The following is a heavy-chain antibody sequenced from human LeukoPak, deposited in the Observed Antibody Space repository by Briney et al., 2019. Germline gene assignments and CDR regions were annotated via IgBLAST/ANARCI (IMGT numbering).Heavy chain of an antibody. J-gene: IGHJ4*02. Sequence: GGSLRLSCAASGFTFSNYAMSWVRQAPGKGLEWVSTISGGGGSTYYADSVKGRFSLSRDNSKNTPYLQMNSLRAEDTAVYYCAKDLGYCTTTSCYGVDYWGQGTLVTVSS. V-gene: IGHV3-23*01. CDR1: GFTFSNYA. CDR3: AKDLGYCTTTSCYGVDY. D-gene: IGHD2-2*03. CDR2: ISGGGGST.